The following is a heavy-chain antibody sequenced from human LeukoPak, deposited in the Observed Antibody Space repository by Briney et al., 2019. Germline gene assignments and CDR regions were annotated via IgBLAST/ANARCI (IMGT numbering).Heavy chain of an antibody. D-gene: IGHD3-10*01. CDR2: IYQSGST. CDR1: GYSISSGYY. CDR3: ARCLWFGENFDY. J-gene: IGHJ4*02. V-gene: IGHV4-38-2*01. Sequence: TSETLSLTCAVSGYSISSGYYWGWIRQPPGKGLEWIGSIYQSGSTYYNPSLKSRVTISVDTSKNQFSLMLSSVTAADTAVYYCARCLWFGENFDYWGQGTLVTVSS.